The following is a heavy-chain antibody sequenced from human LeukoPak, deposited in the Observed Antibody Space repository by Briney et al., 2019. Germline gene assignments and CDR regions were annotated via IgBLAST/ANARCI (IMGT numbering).Heavy chain of an antibody. J-gene: IGHJ4*02. Sequence: PGGSLRLSCAASGFTFSSYSMNWVRQAPGKGLEWVSSISSSSSYIYYADSVRGRFTISRDNAKNSLYLQMNSLRAEDTAVYYCASTRSPTSRLFDYWGQGTLVTVSS. D-gene: IGHD2-21*02. V-gene: IGHV3-21*01. CDR2: ISSSSSYI. CDR1: GFTFSSYS. CDR3: ASTRSPTSRLFDY.